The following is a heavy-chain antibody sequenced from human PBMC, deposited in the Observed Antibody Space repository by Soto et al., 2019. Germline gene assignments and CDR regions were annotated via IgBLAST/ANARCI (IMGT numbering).Heavy chain of an antibody. V-gene: IGHV3-30-3*01. CDR1: GFTFSSYA. CDR2: ISYDGSNK. J-gene: IGHJ4*02. Sequence: VGSLRLSCAASGFTFSSYAMHWVRQAPGKGLEWVAVISYDGSNKYYADSVKGRFTISRDNSKNTLYLQMNSLRAEDTAVYYCAQGSSHYYDSSGNFFDYWGQGTLVTVSS. D-gene: IGHD3-22*01. CDR3: AQGSSHYYDSSGNFFDY.